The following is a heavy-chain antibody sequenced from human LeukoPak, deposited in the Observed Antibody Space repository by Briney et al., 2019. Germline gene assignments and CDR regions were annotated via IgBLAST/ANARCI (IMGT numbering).Heavy chain of an antibody. CDR1: GFTFGDSA. Sequence: GGSLRLSCTASGFTFGDSAMSWFRQAPGKGLEWVGFIRSKGYGGTTEYAASVKGRFTISRDDSKSIAFLQMNSLKTEDTAVYYCARGVYSSGWYDYWGQGTLVTVSS. V-gene: IGHV3-49*03. CDR3: ARGVYSSGWYDY. CDR2: IRSKGYGGTT. J-gene: IGHJ4*02. D-gene: IGHD6-19*01.